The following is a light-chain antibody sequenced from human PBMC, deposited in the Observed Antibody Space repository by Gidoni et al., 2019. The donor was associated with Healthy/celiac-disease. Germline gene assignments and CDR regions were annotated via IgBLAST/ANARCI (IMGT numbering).Light chain of an antibody. J-gene: IGKJ4*01. V-gene: IGKV3-11*01. CDR1: QSVSSY. CDR3: QQRSNWPPWVT. CDR2: DAS. Sequence: LSPGERATLSCRASQSVSSYLAWYQQKPGQAPRLLIYDASNRATGIPARFSGSGSGTDFTLTISSLEPEDFAVYYCQQRSNWPPWVTFGGXTKVEIK.